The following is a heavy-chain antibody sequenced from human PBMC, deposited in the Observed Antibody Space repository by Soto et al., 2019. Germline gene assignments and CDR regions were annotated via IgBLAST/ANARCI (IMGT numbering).Heavy chain of an antibody. D-gene: IGHD4-17*01. V-gene: IGHV1-69*13. CDR3: ARAVPPTSNWFDP. Sequence: ASVKVSCKASGGTFSSYAISWVRQAPGQGLEWMGGIIPIFGTANYAQKFQGRVTITADESTSTAYMELSSLRSEDTAVYYCARAVPPTSNWFDPWGQGTLVTVSS. J-gene: IGHJ5*02. CDR2: IIPIFGTA. CDR1: GGTFSSYA.